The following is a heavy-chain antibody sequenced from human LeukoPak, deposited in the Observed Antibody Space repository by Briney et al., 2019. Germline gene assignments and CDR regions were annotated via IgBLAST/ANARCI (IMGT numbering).Heavy chain of an antibody. CDR2: IRSKANSYAT. CDR1: GFTFSGSA. V-gene: IGHV3-73*01. J-gene: IGHJ4*02. D-gene: IGHD2-15*01. CDR3: TRHANPDCSGGSSYSGRTDY. Sequence: GGSLRLSCAASGFTFSGSAMHWVRQASGKGLEWVGRIRSKANSYATAYAASVKGRFTISRDDSKNTAYLQMNSLKTEDTAVYYCTRHANPDCSGGSSYSGRTDYWGQGTLVTVSS.